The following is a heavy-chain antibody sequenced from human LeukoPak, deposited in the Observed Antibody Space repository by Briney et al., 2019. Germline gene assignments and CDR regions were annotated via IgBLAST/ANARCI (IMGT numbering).Heavy chain of an antibody. CDR1: GFTFSSYG. Sequence: QPGRSPRLSCAASGFTFSSYGMHWVRQAPGKGLEWVAVISYDGSNKYYADSVKGRFTISRDNSKNTLYLQMNSLRSEDTAVYYCAREAFTFLVVGPPYDAFDMWGQGTMVTVSS. CDR2: ISYDGSNK. V-gene: IGHV3-30*03. D-gene: IGHD3-22*01. J-gene: IGHJ3*02. CDR3: AREAFTFLVVGPPYDAFDM.